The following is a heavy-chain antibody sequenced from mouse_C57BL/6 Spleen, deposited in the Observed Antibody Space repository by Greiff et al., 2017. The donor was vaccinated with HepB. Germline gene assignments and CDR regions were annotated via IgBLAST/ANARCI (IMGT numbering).Heavy chain of an antibody. J-gene: IGHJ2*01. CDR3: TRDSDYAYFDY. Sequence: QVQLQQSGAELVRPGASVTLSCTASGYTFTDYEMHWVKQTPVHGLEWIGAIDPETGGTAYNQKFKGKAILTADKSSSAADMELRSLTSEDSAVYYCTRDSDYAYFDYWGQGTTLTVSS. CDR2: IDPETGGT. D-gene: IGHD2-5*01. V-gene: IGHV1-15*01. CDR1: GYTFTDYE.